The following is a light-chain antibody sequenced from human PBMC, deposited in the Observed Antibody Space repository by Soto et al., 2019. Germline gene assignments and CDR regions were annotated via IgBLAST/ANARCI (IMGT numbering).Light chain of an antibody. V-gene: IGKV3-20*01. CDR2: DAS. Sequence: EIVLTQSPGTLSLSPGERATLSCRPSQSVGSSYLAWYQQKPGQAPRLLIYDASSRATGIPDRFSGSGSGTDFTLTISRLEPEDFAVYYCQQYGSSPMYTFGQGTKLEIK. CDR3: QQYGSSPMYT. J-gene: IGKJ2*01. CDR1: QSVGSSY.